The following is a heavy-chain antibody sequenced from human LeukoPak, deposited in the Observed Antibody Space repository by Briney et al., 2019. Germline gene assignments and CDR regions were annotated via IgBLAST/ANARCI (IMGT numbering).Heavy chain of an antibody. CDR3: ARRIISDY. D-gene: IGHD3-10*01. V-gene: IGHV1-8*01. CDR1: GYTFTNYD. Sequence: GASVKVSCKASGYTFTNYDINWVRQATGQGLEWMGWLNTHSGNTGYAQKFQGRVTMTRNTSISTAYMELSSLRSDDTAVYYCARRIISDYWGQGSLVTVSS. CDR2: LNTHSGNT. J-gene: IGHJ4*02.